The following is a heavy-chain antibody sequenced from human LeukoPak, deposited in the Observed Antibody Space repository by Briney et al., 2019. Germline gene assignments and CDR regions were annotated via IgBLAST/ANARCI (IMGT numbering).Heavy chain of an antibody. V-gene: IGHV4-34*01. D-gene: IGHD3-3*01. CDR1: GGSFSGYY. Sequence: PSETLSLTCAVYGGSFSGYYWSWTRQPPGKGLEWIGEINHSGSTNYNPSLKSRVTISVDTSKNQFSLKLSSVTAADTAVYYCARASRGGFWSGYYPFDYWGQGTLVTVSS. CDR2: INHSGST. CDR3: ARASRGGFWSGYYPFDY. J-gene: IGHJ4*02.